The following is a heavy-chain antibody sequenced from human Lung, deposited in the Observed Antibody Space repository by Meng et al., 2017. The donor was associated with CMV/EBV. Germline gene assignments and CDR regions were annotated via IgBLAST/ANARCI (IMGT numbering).Heavy chain of an antibody. Sequence: ASXXVSCKASGHSFSGYYIHWLRQAPGQGPEWMGWISPNSGDTNYAQKIQGRVTMTRDTSTITVYMELTRLTSDDTAVYYCARAAYTSFFEFWGQGTLVTVAS. V-gene: IGHV1-2*02. CDR2: ISPNSGDT. CDR1: GHSFSGYY. CDR3: ARAAYTSFFEF. D-gene: IGHD2-2*01. J-gene: IGHJ4*02.